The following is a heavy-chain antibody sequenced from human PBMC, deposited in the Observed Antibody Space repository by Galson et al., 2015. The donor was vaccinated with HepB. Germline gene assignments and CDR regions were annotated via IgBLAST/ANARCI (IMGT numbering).Heavy chain of an antibody. CDR3: ARDGCSSTSCEVGFDY. D-gene: IGHD2-2*01. Sequence: SLRLSCAASGFTFSDYYMNWIRQAPGKGLEWVSSISSSSSYTNYADSVKGRLTISRDNAKNSLYLQMNSLRDEDTAVYYCARDGCSSTSCEVGFDYWGQGTLVTVSS. CDR1: GFTFSDYY. CDR2: ISSSSSYT. V-gene: IGHV3-11*05. J-gene: IGHJ4*02.